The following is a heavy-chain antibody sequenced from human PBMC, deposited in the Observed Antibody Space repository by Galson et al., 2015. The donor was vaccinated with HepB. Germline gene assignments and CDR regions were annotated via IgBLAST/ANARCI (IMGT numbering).Heavy chain of an antibody. Sequence: SLRLSCAASGFSFSNYGMHWLRQAPGKGLEWVAVIWYDGSNKYYADSVKGRFTISRDSSKTTLYLQMNSLRADDTAVYYCARPVAGPFPDYFDYWGQGTLVTVSS. D-gene: IGHD6-19*01. V-gene: IGHV3-33*01. CDR3: ARPVAGPFPDYFDY. CDR1: GFSFSNYG. CDR2: IWYDGSNK. J-gene: IGHJ4*02.